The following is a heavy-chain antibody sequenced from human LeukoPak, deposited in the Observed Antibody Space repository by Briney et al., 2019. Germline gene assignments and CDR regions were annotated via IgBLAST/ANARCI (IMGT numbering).Heavy chain of an antibody. CDR2: ILGGAGST. J-gene: IGHJ4*02. CDR3: AREYGSYLDFDY. D-gene: IGHD1-26*01. CDR1: GFSFSSHG. V-gene: IGHV3-23*01. Sequence: GGSLRLSCAASGFSFSSHGMSWVRQAPGKGLEWVSGILGGAGSTYYADSVKGRFTISRDNSKNTLYLQMNSLRAEDTAVYYCAREYGSYLDFDYWGQGTLVTVSS.